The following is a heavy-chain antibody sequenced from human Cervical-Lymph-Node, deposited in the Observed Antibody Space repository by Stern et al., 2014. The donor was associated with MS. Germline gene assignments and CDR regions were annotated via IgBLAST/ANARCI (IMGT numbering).Heavy chain of an antibody. Sequence: QLVESGGGLVQPGRSLRLSCAASGFNFGDYGMHWVRPAPGKGLEWVSGISWNSDKIVYAESVKGRFTISRDNAKDSLYLQMDSLRVEDTALYYCAKDRTSSSWGVDYWGQGTLVTVSS. V-gene: IGHV3-9*01. CDR2: ISWNSDKI. J-gene: IGHJ4*02. D-gene: IGHD6-19*01. CDR1: GFNFGDYG. CDR3: AKDRTSSSWGVDY.